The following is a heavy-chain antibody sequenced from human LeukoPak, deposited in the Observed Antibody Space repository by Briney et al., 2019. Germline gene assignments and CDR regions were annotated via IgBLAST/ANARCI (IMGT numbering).Heavy chain of an antibody. CDR3: AKASAMIVVVSKHFDY. CDR1: GFTFSSYA. J-gene: IGHJ4*02. D-gene: IGHD3-22*01. V-gene: IGHV3-23*01. CDR2: ISGSGGST. Sequence: PGGSLRLSCAASGFTFSSYAMSWVRQAPGKGLEWVSAISGSGGSTYYADSVKGRFTISRDNSKNTLYLQMNSLRAEDTAVYYCAKASAMIVVVSKHFDYWGQGTLVPVSS.